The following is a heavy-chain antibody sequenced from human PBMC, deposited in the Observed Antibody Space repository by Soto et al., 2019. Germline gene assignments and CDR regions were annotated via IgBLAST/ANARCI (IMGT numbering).Heavy chain of an antibody. CDR3: AGDGSSWYGIGGLDG. V-gene: IGHV3-7*01. CDR1: GFTFSSYW. D-gene: IGHD6-13*01. CDR2: IKQDGSEK. J-gene: IGHJ6*04. Sequence: HPGGSLRLSCAASGFTFSSYWMSWVRQAPGKGLEWVANIKQDGSEKYYVDSVKGRFTISRDNAKNSLYLQMNSLRAEDTAVYYCAGDGSSWYGIGGLDGRDKGTTGTVSS.